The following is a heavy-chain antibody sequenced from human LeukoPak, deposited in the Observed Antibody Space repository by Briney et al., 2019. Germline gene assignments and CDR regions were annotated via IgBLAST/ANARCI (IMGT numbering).Heavy chain of an antibody. V-gene: IGHV4-39*01. D-gene: IGHD6-19*01. CDR3: ASIQWLNAFDI. CDR2: IHDSGST. J-gene: IGHJ3*02. Sequence: PSETLSLTCTVSGGSISSSSYYWGWIRQPPGKGLEWIGSIHDSGSTYYNPSLKSRVTISVDTSKNQFSLKLSSVTAADTAVYYCASIQWLNAFDIWGQGTMVTVSS. CDR1: GGSISSSSYY.